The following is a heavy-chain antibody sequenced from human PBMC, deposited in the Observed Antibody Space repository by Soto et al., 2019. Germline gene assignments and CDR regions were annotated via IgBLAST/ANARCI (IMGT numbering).Heavy chain of an antibody. D-gene: IGHD3-9*01. CDR3: PKLVKYSQPLDP. Sequence: SETLSLTCTVSGGSISSSSYYWGWIRQPPGKGLEWIGSFYSGGSTYYNPSLKSRVTLSLDTSKSQFSLRLSSVTASDTAVYYCPKLVKYSQPLDPWAQETLFTVS. J-gene: IGHJ5*02. CDR1: GGSISSSSYY. V-gene: IGHV4-39*07. CDR2: FYSGGST.